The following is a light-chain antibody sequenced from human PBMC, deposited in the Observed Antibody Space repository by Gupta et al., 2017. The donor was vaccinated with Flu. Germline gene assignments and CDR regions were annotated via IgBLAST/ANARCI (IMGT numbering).Light chain of an antibody. CDR2: AAS. CDR1: QSIGTY. Sequence: IKMTQSPSSLSASLGDTVTILCRASQSIGTYLNWSQQQPGNAPSLLIYAASNLQSGVPSRFGGGGSGTDFTLVINGLQPADFATYFCQQSFNNPWTFGQGTKV. V-gene: IGKV1-39*01. CDR3: QQSFNNPWT. J-gene: IGKJ1*01.